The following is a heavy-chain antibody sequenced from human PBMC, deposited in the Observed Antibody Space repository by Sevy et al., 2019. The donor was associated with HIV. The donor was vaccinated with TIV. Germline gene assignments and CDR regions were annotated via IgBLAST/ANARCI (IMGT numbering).Heavy chain of an antibody. CDR1: GFTFSSYS. CDR2: ISGLSNYI. CDR3: ALEGNRPYFDY. Sequence: GGSLRLSCAASGFTFSSYSFHWVRQAPGKGLEWVSSISGLSNYIYYSDSMKGRFTISRDNAKNSLYLHMSSLRADDTAVYYCALEGNRPYFDYWGQGTLVTDSS. V-gene: IGHV3-21*01. J-gene: IGHJ4*02. D-gene: IGHD4-4*01.